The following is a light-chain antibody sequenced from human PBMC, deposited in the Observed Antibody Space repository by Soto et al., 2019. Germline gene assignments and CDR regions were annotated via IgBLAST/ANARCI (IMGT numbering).Light chain of an antibody. V-gene: IGKV1-5*01. CDR1: QSISTW. CDR3: QQYKSYSRT. Sequence: DIQMTQPPSTLSASVGDRVTITCRASQSISTWLAWYQQKPGKAPKLLIYDASSLESGVPSRFSGSGSGKQFTLTIISLQPDDFATYYCQQYKSYSRTFGQGTKVEIK. CDR2: DAS. J-gene: IGKJ1*01.